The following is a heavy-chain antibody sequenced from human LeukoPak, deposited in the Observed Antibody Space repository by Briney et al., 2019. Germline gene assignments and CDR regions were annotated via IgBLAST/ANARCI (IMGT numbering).Heavy chain of an antibody. D-gene: IGHD3-10*01. V-gene: IGHV3-53*01. CDR2: IYSSGNT. CDR1: GFTVSSNY. CDR3: ASHYSGSGSYYMDV. Sequence: GGSLRLSCTASGFTVSSNYMSWVRQAPGKGLEWVSVIYSSGNTYYADSVKGRFTISRDNSKNTLYLQMNNLRAEDTAVYYCASHYSGSGSYYMDVWGQGTTVTVSS. J-gene: IGHJ6*02.